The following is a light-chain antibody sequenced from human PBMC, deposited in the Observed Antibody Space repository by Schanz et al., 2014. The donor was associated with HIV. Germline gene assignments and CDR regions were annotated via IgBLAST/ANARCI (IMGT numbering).Light chain of an antibody. J-gene: IGLJ1*01. Sequence: QSALTQPPSVSGSPGQLVTISCTGTSSDVGGYNRASWFQQSPGTAPKLMIYEVSDRPSGVPVRFFGSKSGNTASLTISGLQTEDEADYYCSSYTSGSTYVFGTGTKLTVL. CDR3: SSYTSGSTYV. V-gene: IGLV2-18*02. CDR2: EVS. CDR1: SSDVGGYNR.